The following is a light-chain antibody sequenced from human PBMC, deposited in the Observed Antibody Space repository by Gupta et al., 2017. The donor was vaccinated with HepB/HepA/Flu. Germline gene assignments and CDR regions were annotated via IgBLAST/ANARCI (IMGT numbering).Light chain of an antibody. Sequence: QSALTQPASVSESPGQRRTLSCTGAKNDVGGHNFVSWYQQHPGEAPQLIIYDVTNRPSGISSRFSGSKSDNTASLTISGLQAEYEADYYCSSFTSITTLFVFGAGTKVSVL. CDR2: DVT. CDR1: KNDVGGHNF. J-gene: IGLJ1*01. CDR3: SSFTSITTLFV. V-gene: IGLV2-14*01.